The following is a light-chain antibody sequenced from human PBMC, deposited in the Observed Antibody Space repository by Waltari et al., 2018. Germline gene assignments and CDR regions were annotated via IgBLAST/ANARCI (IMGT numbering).Light chain of an antibody. CDR1: QSVSSNY. J-gene: IGKJ2*01. CDR2: GAS. Sequence: ESVLTQSPGTLSLSPGERATLSCRASQSVSSNYLAWYQQRPGQAPRLLFFGASSRATGVPYRFSGSVSGTDFTLTISRLEPEDFAVYFCQQYGGSPTYTFGQGTKLEIK. V-gene: IGKV3-20*01. CDR3: QQYGGSPTYT.